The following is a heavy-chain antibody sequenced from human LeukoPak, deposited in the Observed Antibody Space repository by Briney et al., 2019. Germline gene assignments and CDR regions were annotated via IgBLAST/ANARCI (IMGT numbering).Heavy chain of an antibody. V-gene: IGHV4-31*03. CDR3: ARENDRYGRIDY. Sequence: PSQTLSLTCTVSGGSISSGGYYWSWIRQHPGKGLEWIGYVSNSGRTDYNPSLKSRVTISIDTSRNQFSLRLRSVTAADTAVYFCARENDRYGRIDYWGRGTLVTVTS. D-gene: IGHD5-18*01. J-gene: IGHJ4*02. CDR2: VSNSGRT. CDR1: GGSISSGGYY.